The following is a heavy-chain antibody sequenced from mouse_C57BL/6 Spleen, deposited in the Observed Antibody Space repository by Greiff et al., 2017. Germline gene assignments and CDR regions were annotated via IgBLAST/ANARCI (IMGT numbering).Heavy chain of an antibody. CDR1: GYTFTSYG. CDR3: AREGAIFYGNSYYFDY. D-gene: IGHD2-1*01. Sequence: QVQLEESGAELARPGASVKLSCKASGYTFTSYGISWVKQRPGQGLEWIGEIYPRSGNTYYTEKFKGKATLTADKSSSTAYMKLRSLTSEDSAVYFCAREGAIFYGNSYYFDYGGQGTTLTVSS. V-gene: IGHV1-81*01. J-gene: IGHJ2*01. CDR2: IYPRSGNT.